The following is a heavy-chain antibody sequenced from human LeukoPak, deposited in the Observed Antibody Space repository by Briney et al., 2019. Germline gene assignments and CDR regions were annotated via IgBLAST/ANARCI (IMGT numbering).Heavy chain of an antibody. CDR1: GFTFSSYA. J-gene: IGHJ5*02. D-gene: IGHD3-22*01. CDR3: AREGYYYDSSGHGNWFDP. Sequence: GGSLRLSCAASGFTFSSYAISWVRQAPGQGLEWMGRIIPIFGTANYAQKVKGRFTITRDESTSTGSMERNRRRADGTGGYYCAREGYYYDSSGHGNWFDPWGQGTLVTVSS. CDR2: IIPIFGTA. V-gene: IGHV1-69*05.